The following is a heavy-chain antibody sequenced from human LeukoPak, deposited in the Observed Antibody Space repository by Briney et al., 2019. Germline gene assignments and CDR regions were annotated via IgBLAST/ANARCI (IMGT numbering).Heavy chain of an antibody. CDR2: IKQDGSEK. CDR1: GFTFRNYA. CDR3: ARVRQLWRCFDY. V-gene: IGHV3-7*01. D-gene: IGHD5-18*01. J-gene: IGHJ4*02. Sequence: PGGSLRLSCAASGFTFRNYAMNWVRQAPGKGLEWVANIKQDGSEKYYVDSVKGRFTISRDNAKNSLYLQMNSLRAEDTAVYYCARVRQLWRCFDYWGQGTLVTVSS.